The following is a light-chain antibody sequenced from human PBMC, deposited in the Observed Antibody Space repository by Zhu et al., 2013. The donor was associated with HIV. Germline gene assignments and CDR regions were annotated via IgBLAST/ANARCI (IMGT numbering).Light chain of an antibody. CDR1: QGISSA. V-gene: IGKV1-13*02. Sequence: AIQLTQSPSSLYASVGDRVIMTCRASQGISSALAWYQQKPGTPPKLLIFDASILERGVPSRFSGGGSGTEFTLTVSSLQPDDVATYYCQQYNTYSGTFGQGTKVEI. CDR3: QQYNTYSGT. CDR2: DAS. J-gene: IGKJ1*01.